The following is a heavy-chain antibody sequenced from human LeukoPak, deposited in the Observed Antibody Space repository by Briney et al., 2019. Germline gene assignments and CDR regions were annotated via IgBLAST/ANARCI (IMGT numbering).Heavy chain of an antibody. J-gene: IGHJ4*02. CDR2: IYTSGST. D-gene: IGHD3-22*01. Sequence: SETLSLTCTVSGGSISSYYWSWIRQPAGKGLEWIGRIYTSGSTNYNPSLKSRVTMSVDTSKNQFSLKLSSVTAADTAVYYCARQGEYDSSGYHPFDYWGQGTLVTVSS. CDR3: ARQGEYDSSGYHPFDY. V-gene: IGHV4-4*07. CDR1: GGSISSYY.